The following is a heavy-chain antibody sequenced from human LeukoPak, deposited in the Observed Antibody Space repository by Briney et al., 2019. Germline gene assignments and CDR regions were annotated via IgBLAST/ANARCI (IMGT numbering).Heavy chain of an antibody. Sequence: GGSLRLSCAASGFTFSSYGMHWVRQAPGKGLEWVAFIRYDGSNKYYADSVKGRFTISRDNSKNTLYLQMNSLRAEDMAVYYCAKDVEYSFFDYYYGMDVWGQGTTVTVSS. CDR3: AKDVEYSFFDYYYGMDV. J-gene: IGHJ6*02. CDR2: IRYDGSNK. CDR1: GFTFSSYG. V-gene: IGHV3-30*02. D-gene: IGHD5-18*01.